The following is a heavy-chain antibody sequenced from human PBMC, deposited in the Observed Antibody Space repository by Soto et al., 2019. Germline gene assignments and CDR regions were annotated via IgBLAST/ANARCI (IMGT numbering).Heavy chain of an antibody. V-gene: IGHV1-46*03. D-gene: IGHD3-9*01. Sequence: QVHLLQSGAEVKRPGASVTLSCKASGYTFTNYYMHWVRQAPGQGLEWMGIINPSGGSTTYAQKFRGRLTITTATPTSTVYMELNSLISEDTPVYYCARDTTHDTHWLDPWGQGTLVTVSS. CDR2: INPSGGST. J-gene: IGHJ5*02. CDR3: ARDTTHDTHWLDP. CDR1: GYTFTNYY.